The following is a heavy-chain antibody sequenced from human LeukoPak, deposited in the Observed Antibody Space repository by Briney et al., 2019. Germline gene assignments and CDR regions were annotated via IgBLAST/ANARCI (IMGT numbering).Heavy chain of an antibody. Sequence: GGSLRLSCAASGFTFSTYSMNWVRQAPGKGLEWVSSISSSGDYIYYADSVKGRFTISRDNAKNSLYLQMNSLTAEDTAVYYCAKGRFGPLDYWGQGSLVTVSS. CDR3: AKGRFGPLDY. CDR1: GFTFSTYS. J-gene: IGHJ4*02. D-gene: IGHD3-16*01. V-gene: IGHV3-21*01. CDR2: ISSSGDYI.